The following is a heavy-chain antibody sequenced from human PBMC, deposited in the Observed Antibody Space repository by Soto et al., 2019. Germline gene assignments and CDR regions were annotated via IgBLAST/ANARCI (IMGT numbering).Heavy chain of an antibody. CDR3: AKVVVAAMDAFDI. J-gene: IGHJ3*02. D-gene: IGHD2-15*01. CDR2: ISGRGGTT. Sequence: GGSLRLSCVASGFTFSGYAMTWVRQAPGKGLEWVSGISGRGGTTYYADSVKGRFTISRDNSKNTLYLQMNSLRAEDTAVYYCAKVVVAAMDAFDIWGQGTMVTVSS. V-gene: IGHV3-23*01. CDR1: GFTFSGYA.